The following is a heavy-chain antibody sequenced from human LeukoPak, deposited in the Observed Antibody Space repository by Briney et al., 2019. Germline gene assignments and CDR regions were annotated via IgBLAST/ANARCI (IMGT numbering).Heavy chain of an antibody. CDR1: GGTFSIYA. J-gene: IGHJ5*02. V-gene: IGHV1-69*04. D-gene: IGHD6-19*01. CDR2: IIPILGIA. Sequence: SVKVSCKASGGTFSIYAISWVRQAPGQGREWVGRIIPILGIANYAQKFQGRVTITADQSTSTASMELSSLRSEDTAVYYCARDRRAVAFSSDWFDPWGQGTLVTVSS. CDR3: ARDRRAVAFSSDWFDP.